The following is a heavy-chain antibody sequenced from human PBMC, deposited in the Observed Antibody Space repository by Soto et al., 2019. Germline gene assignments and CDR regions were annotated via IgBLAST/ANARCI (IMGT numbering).Heavy chain of an antibody. J-gene: IGHJ6*04. CDR3: ARGQFPTFGGVIAFYYYYGMDV. CDR1: GFTFSSYG. CDR2: IWYDGSNK. D-gene: IGHD3-16*02. V-gene: IGHV3-33*01. Sequence: QVQLVESGGGVVQPGRSLRLSCAASGFTFSSYGMHWVRQAPGKGLEWVAVIWYDGSNKYYADSVKGRFTISRDNSKNTVYMQMNGLRAEDTAVYYGARGQFPTFGGVIAFYYYYGMDVWGEGTTVTVSS.